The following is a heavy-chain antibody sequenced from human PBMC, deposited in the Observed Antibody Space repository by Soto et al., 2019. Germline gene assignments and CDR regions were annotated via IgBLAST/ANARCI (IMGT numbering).Heavy chain of an antibody. CDR3: ARHERSGIGVVPAAITDY. D-gene: IGHD2-2*01. J-gene: IGHJ4*02. Sequence: SETLSLTCTVSGGSISSSSYYWGWIRQPPGKGLEWIGSIYYSGSTYYNPSLKSRVTIPVDTSKNQFSLKLSSVTAADTAVYYCARHERSGIGVVPAAITDYWGQGTLVTVSS. CDR1: GGSISSSSYY. V-gene: IGHV4-39*01. CDR2: IYYSGST.